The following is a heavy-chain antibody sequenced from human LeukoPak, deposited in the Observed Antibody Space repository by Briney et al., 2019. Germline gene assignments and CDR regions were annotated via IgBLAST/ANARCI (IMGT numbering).Heavy chain of an antibody. CDR3: ARERVPGGTSYPVDI. CDR2: ISYDGGNQ. CDR1: GFTFSNYA. Sequence: GGSLRLSCAASGFTFSNYAMHWVRQAPGKGLEWVGVISYDGGNQYYADSVKGRFTISRDTAKNTLYLQMNSLGAEDTAVYYCARERVPGGTSYPVDIWGQGTMVTVSS. J-gene: IGHJ3*02. D-gene: IGHD6-13*01. V-gene: IGHV3-30-3*01.